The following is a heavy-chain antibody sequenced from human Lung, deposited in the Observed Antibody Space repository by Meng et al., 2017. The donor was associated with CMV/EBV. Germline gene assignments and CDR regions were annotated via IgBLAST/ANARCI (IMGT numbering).Heavy chain of an antibody. CDR2: TYYRSKWYH. J-gene: IGHJ4*02. Sequence: QGQLQQSGPGLVKPSPTPSLTCSISGDIVSSNSAAWHWIRQSPSRGLEWLGRTYYRSKWYHEYAVSVKSRITISPDTPKNQFSLQLNSMTPEDTAVYYCARGINGGCGDWGQGTLVTVSS. CDR3: ARGINGGCGD. V-gene: IGHV6-1*01. D-gene: IGHD4-23*01. CDR1: GDIVSSNSAA.